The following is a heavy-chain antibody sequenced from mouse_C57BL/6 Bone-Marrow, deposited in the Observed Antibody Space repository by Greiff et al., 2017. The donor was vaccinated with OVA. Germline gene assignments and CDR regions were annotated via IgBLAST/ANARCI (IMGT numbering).Heavy chain of an antibody. J-gene: IGHJ3*01. D-gene: IGHD3-2*02. Sequence: QVQLQQPGTELVKPGASVKLSCKASGYTFTSYWMHWVKQRPGQGLEWIGNINPSNGGTNYNEKFKSKAILTVDKSSSTAYMQLSSLTSEDSAVYYCARGGQLRRSAFWFAYWGQGTLVTVSA. CDR2: INPSNGGT. CDR1: GYTFTSYW. V-gene: IGHV1-53*01. CDR3: ARGGQLRRSAFWFAY.